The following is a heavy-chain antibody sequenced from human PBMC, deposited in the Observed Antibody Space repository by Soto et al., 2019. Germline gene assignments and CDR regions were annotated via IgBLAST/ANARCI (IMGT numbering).Heavy chain of an antibody. CDR2: ISAYNGNT. J-gene: IGHJ6*02. V-gene: IGHV1-18*01. Sequence: QVQLVQSGAEVKKPGASVKVSCKASGYSFTNYGISWVRQAPGQGLEWMGWISAYNGNTNYAQKLQGRVTMTTDTPTRTAYMDLGGLRSDATAVYYCARDYGSGTVMDVWGQGTTVTVPS. CDR3: ARDYGSGTVMDV. D-gene: IGHD3-10*01. CDR1: GYSFTNYG.